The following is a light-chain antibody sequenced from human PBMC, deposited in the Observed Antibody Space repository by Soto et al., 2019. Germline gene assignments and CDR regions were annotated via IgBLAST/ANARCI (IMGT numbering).Light chain of an antibody. CDR1: KLGDKY. CDR2: QDF. V-gene: IGLV3-1*01. CDR3: QAWDISTVV. J-gene: IGLJ3*02. Sequence: SYELTQPPSVSVSPGQTASITCSGDKLGDKYASWYQQRPGQSPVLLIYQDFNRPSGIPERFSGSNSGKTATLTISGTQVVDGADYYCQAWDISTVVFGGGTKLTVL.